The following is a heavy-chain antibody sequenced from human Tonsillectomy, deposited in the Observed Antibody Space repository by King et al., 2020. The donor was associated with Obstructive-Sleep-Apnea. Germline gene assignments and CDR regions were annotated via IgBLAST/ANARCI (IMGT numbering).Heavy chain of an antibody. V-gene: IGHV3-30*18. Sequence: VQLVESGGGVVQPGRSLRLSCAASGFTFSNYGIHWVRQAPGKGLEWVAMKSYDGSHKYYADSVKGRFTISRDNSKITLFLQMNSLRAEAMAVYYCAKWGRVGCTIDYWGQGTLFTVSS. CDR1: GFTFSNYG. CDR2: KSYDGSHK. CDR3: AKWGRVGCTIDY. J-gene: IGHJ4*02. D-gene: IGHD1-26*01.